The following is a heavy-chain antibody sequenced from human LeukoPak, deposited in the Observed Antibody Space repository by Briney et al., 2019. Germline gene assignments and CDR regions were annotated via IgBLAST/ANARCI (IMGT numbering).Heavy chain of an antibody. CDR1: GFTSSSYA. CDR2: ISGSGGGT. Sequence: GGSLRLSCAASGFTSSSYAMSWVRQAPGKGLEWVSGISGSGGGTYYADSVKGRFTISRDNSKNTLYLQMNSLRAEDTAIYYCSKDRTTSGGAEGYWGQGTLVTVST. V-gene: IGHV3-23*01. D-gene: IGHD3-10*01. CDR3: SKDRTTSGGAEGY. J-gene: IGHJ4*02.